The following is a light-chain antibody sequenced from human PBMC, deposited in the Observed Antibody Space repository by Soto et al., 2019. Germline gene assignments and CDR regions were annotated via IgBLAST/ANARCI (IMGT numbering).Light chain of an antibody. CDR1: QSISSY. J-gene: IGKJ1*01. CDR2: AAS. CDR3: QQSYSNPRT. V-gene: IGKV1-39*01. Sequence: IHLAQSVSSLAASVGDRVTITCRASQSISSYLNWYQQKPGKAPKLLIYAASSLQSGVPSRFSGSGSGTDFTLTISSLQPEDFATYYCQQSYSNPRTFGQGTKVDIK.